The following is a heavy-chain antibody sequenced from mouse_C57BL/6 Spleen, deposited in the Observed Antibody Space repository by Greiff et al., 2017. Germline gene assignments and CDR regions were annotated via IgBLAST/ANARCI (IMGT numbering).Heavy chain of an antibody. V-gene: IGHV10-1*01. CDR1: GFSFNTYA. CDR2: IRSKSNNYAT. Sequence: EAGGGLVQPKGSLKLSCAASGFSFNTYAMNWVRQAPGKGLEWVARIRSKSNNYATYYADSVKERFTISRDDSESMLYLQMNHLKTEDTAMYYCVGMGRGGYYFDYWGQGTTLTVSS. CDR3: VGMGRGGYYFDY. D-gene: IGHD4-1*01. J-gene: IGHJ2*01.